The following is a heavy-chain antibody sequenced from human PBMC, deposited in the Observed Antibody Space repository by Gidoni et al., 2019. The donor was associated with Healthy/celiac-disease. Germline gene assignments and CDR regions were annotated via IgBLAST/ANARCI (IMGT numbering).Heavy chain of an antibody. V-gene: IGHV2-26*01. CDR3: ARIMVGATLSSGWFDP. CDR2: IFSNDEK. J-gene: IGHJ5*02. CDR1: GFSLSIARMC. D-gene: IGHD1-26*01. Sequence: QVTLKESGPVLAKPTETLTLTCTASGFSLSIARMCVGWIRQPPGKALEWLAHIFSNDEKSYSTSLKSRLTISKDTSKSQVVLTMTNMDPVDTATYYCARIMVGATLSSGWFDPWGQGTLVTVSS.